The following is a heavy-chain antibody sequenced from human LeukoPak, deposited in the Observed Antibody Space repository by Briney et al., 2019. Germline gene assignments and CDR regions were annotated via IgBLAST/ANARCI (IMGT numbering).Heavy chain of an antibody. Sequence: GESLKISCKGSGYSFTSDWIGWVRQMPGKGLEWMGIIYPDGSDTRVSPSFQGQVTISADRSISTAYLQWSSLKASDTGMYYCTRHDRNSWYSYWGQGTLVTVSS. CDR1: GYSFTSDW. V-gene: IGHV5-51*01. CDR2: IYPDGSDT. CDR3: TRHDRNSWYSY. D-gene: IGHD6-13*01. J-gene: IGHJ4*02.